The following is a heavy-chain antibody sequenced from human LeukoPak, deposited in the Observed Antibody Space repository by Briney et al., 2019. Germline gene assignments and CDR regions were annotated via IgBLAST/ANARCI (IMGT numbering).Heavy chain of an antibody. J-gene: IGHJ5*02. CDR2: VSTSGST. Sequence: SETLSLTCTVSGGSISSYYWNWIRQPAGKGLEWIGRVSTSGSTNYNPSLKSRVTMSLDTSKNQFSLKLSSVTAADTAVYYCATSTGTGSNWFDPRGQGTLVIVSS. V-gene: IGHV4-4*07. CDR3: ATSTGTGSNWFDP. D-gene: IGHD3/OR15-3a*01. CDR1: GGSISSYY.